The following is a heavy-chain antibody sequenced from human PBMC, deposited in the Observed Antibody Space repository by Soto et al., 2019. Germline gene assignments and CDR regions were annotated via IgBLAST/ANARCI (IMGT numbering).Heavy chain of an antibody. CDR2: IRSKANSYAT. J-gene: IGHJ6*02. V-gene: IGHV3-73*01. D-gene: IGHD2-2*01. CDR3: TTQLPPDYYYGMDV. Sequence: XVSLRLSCAASGFTFSGSAMHWVRQASGKGLEWVGRIRSKANSYATAYAASVKGRFTISRDDSKNTAYLQMNSLKTEDTAVYYCTTQLPPDYYYGMDVWGQGTTVTVSS. CDR1: GFTFSGSA.